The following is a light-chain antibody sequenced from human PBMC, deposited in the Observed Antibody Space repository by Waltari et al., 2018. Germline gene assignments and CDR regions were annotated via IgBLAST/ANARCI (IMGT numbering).Light chain of an antibody. CDR1: SSDVGRYNY. J-gene: IGLJ2*01. Sequence: QPALPQPASVSGSPGQSITISCTGTSSDVGRYNYVSCYQQHTRKAPKLLIYDVSDWPSGVSNRFSGSKSGNTAFLTISGLQAEDEGDYYCNSYASNSDGLFGGGTKLTVL. CDR2: DVS. CDR3: NSYASNSDGL. V-gene: IGLV2-14*03.